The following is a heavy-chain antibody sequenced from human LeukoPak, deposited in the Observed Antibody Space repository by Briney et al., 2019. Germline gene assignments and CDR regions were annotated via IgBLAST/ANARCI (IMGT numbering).Heavy chain of an antibody. V-gene: IGHV4-31*03. Sequence: SETLSLTCTVSGGSINSGGYYWSWIRQHPGKGLEWIGYIYYSGSTYYNPSLKSRVTISVDTSKNQFSLKLSSVTAADTAVYYCARDRIASRMIDYWGQGTLVTVSS. D-gene: IGHD1-14*01. CDR1: GGSINSGGYY. CDR2: IYYSGST. J-gene: IGHJ4*02. CDR3: ARDRIASRMIDY.